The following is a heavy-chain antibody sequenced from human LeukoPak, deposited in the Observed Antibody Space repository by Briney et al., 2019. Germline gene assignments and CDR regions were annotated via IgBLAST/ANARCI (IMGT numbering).Heavy chain of an antibody. V-gene: IGHV4-59*01. D-gene: IGHD3-3*01. CDR1: GGSISSYY. J-gene: IGHJ4*02. Sequence: SETLSLTCTVSGGSISSYYWSWIRQPPGKGLEWIGYIYNSGSTNYNPSLKSRVTMSVGTSKNQFSLKLSSVTAADTAVYYCALGEWLSQFDYWGQGILVTVSS. CDR3: ALGEWLSQFDY. CDR2: IYNSGST.